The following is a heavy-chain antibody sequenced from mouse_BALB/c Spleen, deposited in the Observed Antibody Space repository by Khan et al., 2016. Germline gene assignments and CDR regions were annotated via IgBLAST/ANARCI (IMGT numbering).Heavy chain of an antibody. Sequence: EVQLQESGPDLVKPSQSLSLTCTVTGYSISSGYSWHWIRQFPGNKLEWMAYIHYSGSTNYNPSLKSRISITRDTSKNQFFLQLISVTTEDTARYYSTRGDYYGSGYWGQGTTLTVSS. CDR1: GYSISSGYS. CDR2: IHYSGST. V-gene: IGHV3-1*02. D-gene: IGHD1-1*01. CDR3: TRGDYYGSGY. J-gene: IGHJ2*01.